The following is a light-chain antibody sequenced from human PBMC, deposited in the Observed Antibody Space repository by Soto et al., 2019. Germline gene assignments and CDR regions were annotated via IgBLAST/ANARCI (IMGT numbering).Light chain of an antibody. Sequence: DIQMTQSPSSLSASVGDRVTITCRASQSISSYLNWYQQKPGKAPKLLIYAASSLQSGVPSRFSGSGSGTDFTLTISSLQPEDFATYYCQQSYSTPLATFGQGTTLEIK. J-gene: IGKJ2*01. V-gene: IGKV1-39*01. CDR3: QQSYSTPLAT. CDR2: AAS. CDR1: QSISSY.